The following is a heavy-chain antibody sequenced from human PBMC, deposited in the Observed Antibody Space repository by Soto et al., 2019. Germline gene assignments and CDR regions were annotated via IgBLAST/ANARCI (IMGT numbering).Heavy chain of an antibody. CDR1: GFAFSTYA. CDR3: AKVTKRAAAGRYEYYKYGMDV. Sequence: GGSLRLSCAASGFAFSTYAMTWVRQAPGKGLEWVSVISGSGGSSYYAASVKGRFTISRDNSKNTLYLQMNGLRAEDTALYYCAKVTKRAAAGRYEYYKYGMDVWGQGTTVTVSS. J-gene: IGHJ6*02. V-gene: IGHV3-23*01. CDR2: ISGSGGSS. D-gene: IGHD6-13*01.